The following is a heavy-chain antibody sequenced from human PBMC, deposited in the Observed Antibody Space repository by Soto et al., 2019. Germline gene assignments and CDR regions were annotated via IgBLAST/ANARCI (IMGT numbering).Heavy chain of an antibody. CDR3: ARGYRTSWYGFDL. CDR1: GGSVSGGTHY. CDR2: IYNSGST. D-gene: IGHD6-13*01. V-gene: IGHV4-61*01. J-gene: IGHJ2*01. Sequence: QAQLQESGPGPVKPSETLSLTCTVSGGSVSGGTHYWSWIRQPPGKGLEWIGYIYNSGSTNYNPSLKSRVTISVDTSNNQFSLKLSSVTAADTAVYYCARGYRTSWYGFDLWGRGTLVTVSS.